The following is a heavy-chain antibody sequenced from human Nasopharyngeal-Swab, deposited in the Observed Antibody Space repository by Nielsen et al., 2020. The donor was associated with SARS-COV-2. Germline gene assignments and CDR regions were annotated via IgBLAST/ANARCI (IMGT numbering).Heavy chain of an antibody. V-gene: IGHV4-34*01. CDR3: ARGGYSGYDSSNWFDP. CDR1: GGSFSGYY. Sequence: SETLSLTCAVSGGSFSGYYWSWIRQPPGKGLEWIGEINHSGSTNYNPSLKSRVTISVDTSKNQFSLKLSSVTAADTAVYYCARGGYSGYDSSNWFDPWGQGTLVTVSS. D-gene: IGHD5-12*01. J-gene: IGHJ5*02. CDR2: INHSGST.